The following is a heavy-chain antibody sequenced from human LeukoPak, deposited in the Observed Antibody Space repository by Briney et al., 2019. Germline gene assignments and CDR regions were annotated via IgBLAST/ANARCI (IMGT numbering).Heavy chain of an antibody. D-gene: IGHD3-22*01. CDR3: AKGGGTMRRGFLLD. V-gene: IGHV3-23*01. CDR2: ISGSGAAT. J-gene: IGHJ4*02. Sequence: GGSLRLSCSASGFTFSSYAMRWVRQPAGRGLEWVSTISGSGAATYYADSVGGRFTISRENSKNTLFLQVNTLRAEDTAIYFCAKGGGTMRRGFLLDWGGGTLVTASS. CDR1: GFTFSSYA.